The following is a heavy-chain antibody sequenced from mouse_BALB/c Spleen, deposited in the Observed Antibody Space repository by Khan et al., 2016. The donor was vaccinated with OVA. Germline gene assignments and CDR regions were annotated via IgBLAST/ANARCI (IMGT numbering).Heavy chain of an antibody. CDR1: GYTFTNYG. V-gene: IGHV9-3-1*01. J-gene: IGHJ4*01. CDR2: TNTYTGEP. CDR3: ARVGYNGTMDY. D-gene: IGHD2-14*01. Sequence: QQVQSGPDLKKPGETVKISCKASGYTFTNYGMNWVKQVPGKGLKWMGWTNTYTGEPTYADDFKGRFAFSLETSASTAYLQINNLKNEDTATYFCARVGYNGTMDYWGQGTSVTVSS.